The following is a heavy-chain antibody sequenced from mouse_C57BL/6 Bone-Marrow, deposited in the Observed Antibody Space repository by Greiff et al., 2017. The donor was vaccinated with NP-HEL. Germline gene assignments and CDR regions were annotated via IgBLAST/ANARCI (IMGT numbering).Heavy chain of an antibody. V-gene: IGHV5-17*01. Sequence: EVQRVESGGGLVKPGGSLKLSCAASGFTFSDYGMHWVRQAPEKGLEWVAYISSGSSTIYYADTVKGRFTISRDNAKNTLFLQMTSLRSEDTAMYYCARWEYYGSRYFDVWGTGTTVTVSS. CDR3: ARWEYYGSRYFDV. J-gene: IGHJ1*03. D-gene: IGHD1-1*01. CDR1: GFTFSDYG. CDR2: ISSGSSTI.